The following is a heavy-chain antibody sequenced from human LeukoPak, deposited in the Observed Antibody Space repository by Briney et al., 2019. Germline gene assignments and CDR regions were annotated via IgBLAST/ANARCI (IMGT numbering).Heavy chain of an antibody. CDR2: IYYSEST. V-gene: IGHV4-59*01. Sequence: SSENLSLTCTVSGGSISSYYWSWIRQPPGKGLEWIGYIYYSESTNYNPSLKSRVTISVDTSKNQFSLKLSSVTAADTAVYYCARDRGYYDYVWGSYRPDAFDIWGQGTMVTVSS. CDR1: GGSISSYY. CDR3: ARDRGYYDYVWGSYRPDAFDI. J-gene: IGHJ3*02. D-gene: IGHD3-16*02.